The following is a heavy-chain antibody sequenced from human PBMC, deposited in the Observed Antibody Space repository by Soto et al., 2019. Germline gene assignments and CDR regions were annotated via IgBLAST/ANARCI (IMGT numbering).Heavy chain of an antibody. Sequence: QVQLVQSGAEVKKPGASVKVSCKASGYTFTSYAMHWVRQAPGQRLEWMGWINAGNGNTKYSQKCQGRGTITRDTSASTAYMELSSLRSEDTAVYYCASSYSNYALIDYYYYGMDVWGQGTTVTVSS. CDR2: INAGNGNT. V-gene: IGHV1-3*01. CDR3: ASSYSNYALIDYYYYGMDV. CDR1: GYTFTSYA. D-gene: IGHD4-4*01. J-gene: IGHJ6*02.